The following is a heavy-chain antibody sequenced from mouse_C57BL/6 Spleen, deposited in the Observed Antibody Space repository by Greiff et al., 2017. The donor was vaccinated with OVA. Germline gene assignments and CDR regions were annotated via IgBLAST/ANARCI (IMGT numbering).Heavy chain of an antibody. CDR2: IDPETGGT. CDR1: GYTFTDYE. CDR3: TRNTYWYFDV. Sequence: VQLQKSGAELVRPGASVTLSCKASGYTFTDYEMHWVKQTPVHGLEWIGAIDPETGGTAYNQKFKGKAILTADKSSSTAYIELRSLTSEDSAVYYCTRNTYWYFDVWGTGTTVTVSS. J-gene: IGHJ1*03. V-gene: IGHV1-15*01.